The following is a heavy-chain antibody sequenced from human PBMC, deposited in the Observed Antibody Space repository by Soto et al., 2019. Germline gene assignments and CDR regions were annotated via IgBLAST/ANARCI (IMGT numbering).Heavy chain of an antibody. D-gene: IGHD5-18*01. Sequence: QVHLVQSGAKVKKPGASVKVSCKTSGYTFTNNVIHWVRQAPGQRLEWMGWANAGNDNTKWSREFQGRLTLTKDTSATTAYMELSSLTSEDTAIYFCAREVPYGYSRFDYWGQGTLVTVSS. J-gene: IGHJ4*02. V-gene: IGHV1-3*01. CDR3: AREVPYGYSRFDY. CDR2: ANAGNDNT. CDR1: GYTFTNNV.